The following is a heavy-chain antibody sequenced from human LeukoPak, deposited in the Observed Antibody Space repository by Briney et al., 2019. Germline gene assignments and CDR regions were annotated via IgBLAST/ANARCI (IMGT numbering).Heavy chain of an antibody. CDR2: ISGSGGST. D-gene: IGHD3-22*01. CDR3: KVVVIPHDAFDI. V-gene: IGHV3-23*01. CDR1: GFTFSSYA. J-gene: IGHJ3*02. Sequence: PGGSLRLSCAASGFTFSSYAMSWVRQAPGKGLEWVSAISGSGGSTYYADSVKGRFTISRDNSKNTLYLQMNSLRAEDTAVYYCKVVVIPHDAFDIWGQGTMVTVSS.